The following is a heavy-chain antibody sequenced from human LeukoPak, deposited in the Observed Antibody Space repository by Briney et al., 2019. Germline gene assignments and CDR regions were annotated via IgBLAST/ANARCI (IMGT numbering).Heavy chain of an antibody. CDR2: IWYGGSNK. CDR3: ARGNYYDSGDNWFDP. V-gene: IGHV3-33*01. J-gene: IGHJ5*02. CDR1: GFTFSSYG. D-gene: IGHD3-22*01. Sequence: GGSLRLSCAASGFTFSSYGMHWVRQAPGKGLEWVAVIWYGGSNKYYADSVKGRFTISRDNSKNTLYLQMNSLRAEDTAVYYCARGNYYDSGDNWFDPWGQGTLVTVSS.